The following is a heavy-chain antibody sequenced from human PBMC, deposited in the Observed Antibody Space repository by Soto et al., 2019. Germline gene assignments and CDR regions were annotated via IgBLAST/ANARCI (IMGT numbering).Heavy chain of an antibody. CDR2: IYSGGST. CDR1: GFTVSSNY. CDR3: ARDRGNHYYYYGMDV. J-gene: IGHJ6*02. V-gene: IGHV3-66*01. D-gene: IGHD3-10*01. Sequence: GGSLRLSCAASGFTVSSNYMSWVRQAPGKGLEWVSVIYSGGSTYYADSVKGRFTISRDNSKNTLYLQMNSLRAEDTAVYYCARDRGNHYYYYGMDVWGQGTTVTVYS.